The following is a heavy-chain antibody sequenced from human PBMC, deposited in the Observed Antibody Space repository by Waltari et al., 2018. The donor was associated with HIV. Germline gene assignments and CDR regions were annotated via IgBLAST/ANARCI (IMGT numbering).Heavy chain of an antibody. J-gene: IGHJ4*02. CDR3: VRAAAGRVLDY. CDR2: TYPLGNT. CDR1: VDYISIYY. D-gene: IGHD6-13*01. Sequence: QVQLQESGPGLVKPSETLSLTCTVSVDYISIYYWTWIRQPPGKGLEWIGYTYPLGNTDYNPSLKSRVAISVDTSQSQFSLKLSSVTAADTAVYYCVRAAAGRVLDYWGQGILVTVSS. V-gene: IGHV4-59*01.